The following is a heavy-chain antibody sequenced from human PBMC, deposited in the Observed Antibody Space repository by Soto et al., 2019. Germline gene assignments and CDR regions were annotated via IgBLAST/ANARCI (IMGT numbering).Heavy chain of an antibody. CDR3: VREGTKISPQGYITAAGRFDH. Sequence: QVQLQESGPGLVKPSQTLSLTCTVSGGSITTDDYFWSWIRQSPERGLEWIGFIFHSGNTFNNPSFDGRASLSVDTSKNEFSLNLTSVTAADTAVYYCVREGTKISPQGYITAAGRFDHWGQGALVTVSS. D-gene: IGHD6-25*01. CDR2: IFHSGNT. V-gene: IGHV4-30-4*01. J-gene: IGHJ4*02. CDR1: GGSITTDDYF.